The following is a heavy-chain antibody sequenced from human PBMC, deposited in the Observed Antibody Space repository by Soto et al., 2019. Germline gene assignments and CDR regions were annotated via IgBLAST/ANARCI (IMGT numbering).Heavy chain of an antibody. CDR2: ISGSGGST. CDR3: AKEDYYGSGTDLYGMDV. CDR1: GFTFSSYA. D-gene: IGHD3-10*01. J-gene: IGHJ6*02. V-gene: IGHV3-23*01. Sequence: GGSLRLSCAASGFTFSSYAMSWVRQAPGKGLEWVSAISGSGGSTYYADSVKGRFTISRDNSKNTLYLQMNSLRAEDTAVYYCAKEDYYGSGTDLYGMDVWGQGTTVTVSS.